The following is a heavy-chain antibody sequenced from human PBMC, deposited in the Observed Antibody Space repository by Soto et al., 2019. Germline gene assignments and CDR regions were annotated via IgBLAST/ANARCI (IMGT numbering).Heavy chain of an antibody. CDR2: IYYSGST. D-gene: IGHD4-17*01. CDR1: GGSISSSSYY. V-gene: IGHV4-39*01. Sequence: TSETLSLTCTVSGGSISSSSYYWGWIRQPPGKGLEWIGCIYYSGSTYYNPSLKSRVTISVDTSKNQFSLKLSSVTAADTAVYYCLVYTVPNQIDYWGQGTLVTVSS. CDR3: LVYTVPNQIDY. J-gene: IGHJ4*02.